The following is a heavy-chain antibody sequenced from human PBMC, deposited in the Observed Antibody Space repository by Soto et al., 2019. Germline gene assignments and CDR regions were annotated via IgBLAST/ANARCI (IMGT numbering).Heavy chain of an antibody. J-gene: IGHJ6*02. Sequence: SETLSLTCPSSGCSISSGGYYWSWMRQHPGKGLEWIGYIYYSGSTYYNPSLKSRVTISVDTSKNQFSLRLTSVTAADTAVYYCERLAGYCSTNGCHGDYAMDVWGQGTTVTVSS. CDR2: IYYSGST. CDR3: ERLAGYCSTNGCHGDYAMDV. CDR1: GCSISSGGYY. V-gene: IGHV4-31*03. D-gene: IGHD2-2*01.